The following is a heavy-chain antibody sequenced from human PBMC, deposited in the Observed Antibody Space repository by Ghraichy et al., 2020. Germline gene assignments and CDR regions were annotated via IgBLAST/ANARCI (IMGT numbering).Heavy chain of an antibody. CDR1: GLTLSRYG. CDR2: ISNDGSKT. J-gene: IGHJ4*02. Sequence: GESLNISCAASGLTLSRYGMHWVRQAPGKGLEWVAYISNDGSKTNHADSVKGRFTISRDNTKNTLYLQMNSLRDEDTAVYYCARWDGERSFDYWGQGTLVTVSS. CDR3: ARWDGERSFDY. V-gene: IGHV3-30*03. D-gene: IGHD3-10*01.